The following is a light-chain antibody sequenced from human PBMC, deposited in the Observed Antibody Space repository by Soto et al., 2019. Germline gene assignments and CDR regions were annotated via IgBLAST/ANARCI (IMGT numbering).Light chain of an antibody. J-gene: IGKJ4*01. V-gene: IGKV3-15*01. CDR2: RTS. CDR1: QSIGSN. Sequence: EIVMTQYPATLSVSPGERATLSCRASQSIGSNLAWYQQKPGQAPRLLMFRTSSRATGFPARFSGSGSGTEFNLTISSLQSEDFGVYYCQQYNNWPRATFGGGTKVDIK. CDR3: QQYNNWPRAT.